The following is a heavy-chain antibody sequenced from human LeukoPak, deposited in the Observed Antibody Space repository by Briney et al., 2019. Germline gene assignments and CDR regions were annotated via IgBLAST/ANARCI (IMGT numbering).Heavy chain of an antibody. Sequence: GESLRLSCAASRFTFSNYGMHWVRQAPGKGLEWVAVSSYTGATTYYADSVQGRFTISRDNSKNTLYLQMNSLKAEDTAIYYCAKAADIYTWGTYRGAFDYWGRGTLVTVSS. D-gene: IGHD3-16*02. CDR3: AKAADIYTWGTYRGAFDY. V-gene: IGHV3-30*18. J-gene: IGHJ4*02. CDR2: SSYTGATT. CDR1: RFTFSNYG.